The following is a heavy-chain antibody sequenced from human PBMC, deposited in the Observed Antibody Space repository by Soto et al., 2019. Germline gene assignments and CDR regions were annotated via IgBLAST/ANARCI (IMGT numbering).Heavy chain of an antibody. CDR2: LYPGPGT. CDR3: ARQCGGGCSTAFDL. J-gene: IGHJ3*01. V-gene: IGHV3-66*04. CDR1: GFTVSSNF. D-gene: IGHD2-21*01. Sequence: HLVESEGGLVQPGGSLRLSCAASGFTVSSNFMNWVRQSPGKGLEWLAVLYPGPGTYYSDSVKDRFTISRDNSKNTLFLQLDGLRAEDTAIYYCARQCGGGCSTAFDLWGQGTVVTVSP.